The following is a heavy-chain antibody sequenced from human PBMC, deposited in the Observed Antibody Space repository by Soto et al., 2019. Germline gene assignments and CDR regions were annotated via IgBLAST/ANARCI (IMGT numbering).Heavy chain of an antibody. D-gene: IGHD4-17*01. V-gene: IGHV4-59*01. Sequence: SETLSLTCTVSGGSISSYYWSWIRQPPGKGLEWIGYIYYGGSTNYNPSLKSRVTISVDTSKNQFSLKLSSVTAADTAVYYCARGVDYGGNSAAFDIWGQGTMVT. CDR1: GGSISSYY. J-gene: IGHJ3*02. CDR2: IYYGGST. CDR3: ARGVDYGGNSAAFDI.